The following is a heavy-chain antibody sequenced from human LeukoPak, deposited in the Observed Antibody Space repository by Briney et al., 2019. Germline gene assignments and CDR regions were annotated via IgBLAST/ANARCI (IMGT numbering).Heavy chain of an antibody. CDR3: ARGLATRHYYYYYMDV. CDR1: GHTFTSYD. V-gene: IGHV1-8*01. CDR2: MNPYSGNT. Sequence: ASVKASCNASGHTFTSYDVNLVSQATGHGLEGLSWMNPYSGNTGYAEKFHGRVTMTRNTSMSTAYMERSSLRSEVTAVYCCARGLATRHYYYYYMDVWGKGTTVTVSS. J-gene: IGHJ6*03.